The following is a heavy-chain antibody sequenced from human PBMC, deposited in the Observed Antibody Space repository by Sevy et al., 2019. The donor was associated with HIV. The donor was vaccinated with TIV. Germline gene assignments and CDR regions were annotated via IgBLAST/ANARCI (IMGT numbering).Heavy chain of an antibody. CDR3: ARGYCSGGSCYPGDWFDP. D-gene: IGHD2-15*01. CDR2: ISAYNGNT. CDR1: GYTFTSYG. J-gene: IGHJ5*02. V-gene: IGHV1-18*01. Sequence: ASVKASCKASGYTFTSYGISWVRQAPGQGLEWMGWISAYNGNTNYAQKLQGRVTMTTDTSTSTAYMELRSLRSDDTAVYYCARGYCSGGSCYPGDWFDPWGQGTLVTVSS.